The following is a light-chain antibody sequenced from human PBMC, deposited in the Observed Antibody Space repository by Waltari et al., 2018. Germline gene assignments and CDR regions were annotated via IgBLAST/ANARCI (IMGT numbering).Light chain of an antibody. CDR3: QQLNSYPLVT. Sequence: DIQLTQSPSFLSASVGDRVNITCRASQGISSYLAWYQQKPGKAPKLLIYAASTLQSGVPSRFRGSGSGTEFTLTISSLQPEDFATYYCQQLNSYPLVTFGQGTKLEIK. CDR2: AAS. V-gene: IGKV1-9*01. CDR1: QGISSY. J-gene: IGKJ2*01.